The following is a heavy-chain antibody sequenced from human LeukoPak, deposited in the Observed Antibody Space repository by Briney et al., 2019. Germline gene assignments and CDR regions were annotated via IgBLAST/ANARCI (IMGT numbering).Heavy chain of an antibody. V-gene: IGHV1-18*01. Sequence: GASVKVSCKASGYTFTSYGISWVRQAPGQGLEWMGWISAYNGNTNYAQKLQGRVTMTTDTSTSTAYMELRSLRSDDTAVYYCASQYSGSSRGHAFDIWGQGTMVTVSS. CDR2: ISAYNGNT. J-gene: IGHJ3*02. CDR1: GYTFTSYG. CDR3: ASQYSGSSRGHAFDI. D-gene: IGHD1-26*01.